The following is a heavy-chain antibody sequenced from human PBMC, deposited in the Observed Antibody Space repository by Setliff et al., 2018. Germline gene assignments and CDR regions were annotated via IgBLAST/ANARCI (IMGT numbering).Heavy chain of an antibody. CDR3: ARVDFTMLQGVLGQ. V-gene: IGHV4-59*01. J-gene: IGHJ1*01. CDR1: GVSISSYY. Sequence: SETLSLTCNVSGVSISSYYWSWIRQPPGKGLESIGYIQKSGSTNYNPSLMSRVSISVGTSKNQFSLKLRSVTAADTAVYYCARVDFTMLQGVLGQWGRGTLVTVS. CDR2: IQKSGST. D-gene: IGHD3-10*01.